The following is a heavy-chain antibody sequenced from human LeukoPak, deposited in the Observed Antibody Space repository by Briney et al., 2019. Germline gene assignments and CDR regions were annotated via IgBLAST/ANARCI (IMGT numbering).Heavy chain of an antibody. CDR2: IIPIFGTA. CDR1: GGTFSSYA. J-gene: IGHJ5*02. Sequence: VASVKVSCKASGGTFSSYAISWVRQAPGQGLEWMGGIIPIFGTANYAQKFQGRVTITADESTSTAYMELSSLRSEDTAVYYCARVTHTELSTWFDPWGQGTLVTVSS. V-gene: IGHV1-69*13. CDR3: ARVTHTELSTWFDP. D-gene: IGHD5-18*01.